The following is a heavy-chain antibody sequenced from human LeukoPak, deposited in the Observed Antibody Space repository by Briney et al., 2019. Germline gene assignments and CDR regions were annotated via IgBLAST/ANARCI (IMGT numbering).Heavy chain of an antibody. V-gene: IGHV1-18*01. CDR3: ARGPPVFTVSRGDY. CDR2: ISVYNGIT. J-gene: IGHJ4*02. D-gene: IGHD4-17*01. Sequence: ASVKVSCKASGYTFTSYGINWVRQGPGQGLEWMGWISVYNGITNYAQILQGRVTMTADRSTSTAYMELRSLRSDDTAVYYCARGPPVFTVSRGDYWGQGTLVTVSS. CDR1: GYTFTSYG.